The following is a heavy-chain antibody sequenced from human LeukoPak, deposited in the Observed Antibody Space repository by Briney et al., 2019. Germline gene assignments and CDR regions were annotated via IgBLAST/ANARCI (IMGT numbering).Heavy chain of an antibody. CDR2: VYTSGST. J-gene: IGHJ6*03. CDR1: GGSVSSGSYY. V-gene: IGHV4-61*02. D-gene: IGHD3-22*01. Sequence: PSQTLSLTCTVSGGSVSSGSYYWSWIRQTAGKGLEWIGRVYTSGSTNYNPSLKSRVTISVDTSKNQFSLKLSSVTAADTAVYYCARGQVDDSSGYYYLKYYYYYYMDVWGKGTTVTISS. CDR3: ARGQVDDSSGYYYLKYYYYYYMDV.